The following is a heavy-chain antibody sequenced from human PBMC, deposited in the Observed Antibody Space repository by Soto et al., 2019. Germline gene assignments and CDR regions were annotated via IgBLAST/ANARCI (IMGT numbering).Heavy chain of an antibody. CDR1: GFTFSSYA. CDR3: TSPEPFDP. V-gene: IGHV3-30-3*01. D-gene: IGHD1-26*01. J-gene: IGHJ5*02. CDR2: ISYDGSNK. Sequence: TVGSLRLSCAASGFTFSSYAMHWVRQAPGKGLEWVAVISYDGSNKYYADSVKGRFTISRDNSKNTLYLQMNSLKTEDTAVYYCTSPEPFDPWGQGTLVTVSS.